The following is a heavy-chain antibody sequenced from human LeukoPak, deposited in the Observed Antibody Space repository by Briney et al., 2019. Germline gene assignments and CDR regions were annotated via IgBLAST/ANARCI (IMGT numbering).Heavy chain of an antibody. D-gene: IGHD5-18*01. CDR1: GFTFSRYW. CDR3: ASLDANMVNGDY. CDR2: IDQDGNEK. Sequence: GGSLRLSCAASGFTFSRYWMSWFRQAPGKGLEGVANIDQDGNEKNYVDSVKGRFTISRDNAKNSLYLQINSLRAEDTAVYYCASLDANMVNGDYWGQGTLVTVSS. J-gene: IGHJ4*02. V-gene: IGHV3-7*01.